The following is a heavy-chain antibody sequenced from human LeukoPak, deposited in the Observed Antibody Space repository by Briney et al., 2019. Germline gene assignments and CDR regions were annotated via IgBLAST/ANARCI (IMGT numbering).Heavy chain of an antibody. V-gene: IGHV3-33*01. CDR1: GFTFSSYG. D-gene: IGHD2-8*01. Sequence: GGSLRLSCAASGFTFSSYGMHWVRQAPGKGLEWVAVIWYDGSNKYYADSVKGRFTISRDNSKNTLYLQMNSLRAEDTAVYYCARGVLSVTEVDYWGQGTLVTVSS. CDR2: IWYDGSNK. J-gene: IGHJ4*02. CDR3: ARGVLSVTEVDY.